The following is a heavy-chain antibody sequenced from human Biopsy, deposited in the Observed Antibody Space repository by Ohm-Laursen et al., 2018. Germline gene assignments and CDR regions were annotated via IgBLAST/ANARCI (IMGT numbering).Heavy chain of an antibody. CDR3: ARDPLNGHKHFDY. J-gene: IGHJ4*02. Sequence: SVKVSCKASSYTFTDYNIHWMRQAPGQGLEWLGYINCKTGATNYAQKFQGTVTMTRDTSISTAYLALGSLRSADTAIYYCARDPLNGHKHFDYWGQGSLVTVSA. V-gene: IGHV1-2*02. CDR2: INCKTGAT. D-gene: IGHD2-8*01. CDR1: SYTFTDYN.